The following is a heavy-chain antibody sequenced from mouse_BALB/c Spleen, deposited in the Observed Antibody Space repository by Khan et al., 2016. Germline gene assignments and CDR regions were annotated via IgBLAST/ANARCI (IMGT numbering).Heavy chain of an antibody. CDR2: IWGDGST. D-gene: IGHD1-1*01. CDR3: ARDLCYYGSSYVSYAMDY. V-gene: IGHV2-6-7*01. J-gene: IGHJ4*01. Sequence: QVQLKESGPGLVAPSQSLSITCTVSGFSLTGYGVNWVRQPPGKGLEWLGMIWGDGSTDYNSALKSRLSISKDNSKSQVFLKMNSLQTDDTARYYCARDLCYYGSSYVSYAMDYWGQGTSVTVSS. CDR1: GFSLTGYG.